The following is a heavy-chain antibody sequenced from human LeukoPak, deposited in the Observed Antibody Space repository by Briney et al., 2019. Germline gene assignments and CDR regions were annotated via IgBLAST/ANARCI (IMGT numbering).Heavy chain of an antibody. CDR1: GGSISSGSYY. J-gene: IGHJ6*03. V-gene: IGHV4-61*02. Sequence: SETLSLTCTVSGGSISSGSYYWSWIRQPAGKGLEWIGRIYTSGSTNYNPSLKSRVTISVDTSKNQFSLKLSSVTAADTAVYYCARDGNRLQSAPNYYYYYMDVWGKGTTVTVSS. CDR2: IYTSGST. D-gene: IGHD1-26*01. CDR3: ARDGNRLQSAPNYYYYYMDV.